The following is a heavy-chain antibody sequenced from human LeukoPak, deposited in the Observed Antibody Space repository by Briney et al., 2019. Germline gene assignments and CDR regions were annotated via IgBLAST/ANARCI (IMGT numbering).Heavy chain of an antibody. CDR2: INHSGST. Sequence: SETLSLTCAVYGGSFSGYYWSWIRQPPGKGLEWIGEINHSGSTNYNPSLKSRVTISVDTSKNQFSLKLSSVTAADTAVYYCVNDYGGNSDYWGRGTLVTVSS. J-gene: IGHJ4*02. CDR1: GGSFSGYY. CDR3: VNDYGGNSDY. D-gene: IGHD4-23*01. V-gene: IGHV4-34*01.